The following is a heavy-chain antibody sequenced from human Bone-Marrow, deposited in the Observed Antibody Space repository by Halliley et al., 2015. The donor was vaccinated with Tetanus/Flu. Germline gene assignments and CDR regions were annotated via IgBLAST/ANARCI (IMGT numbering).Heavy chain of an antibody. Sequence: QLVQSGAEVKKPGSSVKVSCKASGGTFNNHAINWVRQAPGQGLEWMGGIIPMFATASYAQNFQGRVTITADKSTRTVYMDLSSLRSGDTAVYYCATGRGHGSSFYFDSWGQGTLLTVSS. CDR2: IIPMFATA. CDR1: GGTFNNHA. D-gene: IGHD6-6*01. CDR3: ATGRGHGSSFYFDS. J-gene: IGHJ4*02. V-gene: IGHV1-69*06.